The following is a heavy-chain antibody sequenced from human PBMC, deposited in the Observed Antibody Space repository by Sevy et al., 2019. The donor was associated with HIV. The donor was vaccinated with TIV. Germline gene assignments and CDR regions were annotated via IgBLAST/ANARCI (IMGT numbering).Heavy chain of an antibody. CDR3: AKVIGEGSYYDSSGYYYGGYFDY. CDR2: ISGSGGST. Sequence: GGSLRLSCAASGFTFSSYAMSWVRQAPGKGLEWVSAISGSGGSTYYADSVKGRFTISRDNSKNTLYLQMNSLRAEDTAVYYCAKVIGEGSYYDSSGYYYGGYFDYWCQGTLVTVSS. V-gene: IGHV3-23*01. J-gene: IGHJ4*02. D-gene: IGHD3-22*01. CDR1: GFTFSSYA.